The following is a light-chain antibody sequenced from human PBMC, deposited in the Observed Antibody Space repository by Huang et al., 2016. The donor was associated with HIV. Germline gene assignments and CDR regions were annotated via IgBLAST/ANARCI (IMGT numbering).Light chain of an antibody. CDR2: DAS. CDR3: QQYDNWPPFT. Sequence: EVVMTQSPGTLSVSPGDRATLSCRASQSVRSNLAWYQQKPGQAPRLLIYDASTRATGVPARFSGSGSGTQVTLSISSLQSEDFAVYYCQQYDNWPPFTFGPGTKVDIK. J-gene: IGKJ3*01. CDR1: QSVRSN. V-gene: IGKV3-15*01.